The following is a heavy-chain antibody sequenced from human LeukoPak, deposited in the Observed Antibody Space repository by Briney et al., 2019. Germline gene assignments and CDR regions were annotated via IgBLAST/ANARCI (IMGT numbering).Heavy chain of an antibody. CDR3: ARLSQYYDILTGSKYFQH. CDR2: INPNSGGT. V-gene: IGHV1-2*02. CDR1: GYTFTSYD. J-gene: IGHJ1*01. Sequence: ASVKVSCKASGYTFTSYDINWVRQATGQGLEWMGWINPNSGGTNYAQKFQGRVTMTRDTSISTAYMELSRLRSDDTAVYYCARLSQYYDILTGSKYFQHWGQGTLSPSPQ. D-gene: IGHD3-9*01.